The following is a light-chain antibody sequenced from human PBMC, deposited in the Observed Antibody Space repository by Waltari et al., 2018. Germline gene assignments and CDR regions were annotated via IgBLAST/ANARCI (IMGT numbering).Light chain of an antibody. CDR3: KHFDTYAYT. Sequence: DIQMTQSPSTLSASVGARVTITCRASHNIGRWLAWYQQKPGKAPKLLIYMTSKLETGVPLRFSGSGSGTDFTLTINSLQPDDFATYFCKHFDTYAYTFGQGTKLDIQ. V-gene: IGKV1-5*03. CDR1: HNIGRW. CDR2: MTS. J-gene: IGKJ2*01.